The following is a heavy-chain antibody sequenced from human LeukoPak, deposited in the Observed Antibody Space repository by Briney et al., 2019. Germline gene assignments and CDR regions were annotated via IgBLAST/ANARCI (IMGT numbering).Heavy chain of an antibody. D-gene: IGHD3-22*01. J-gene: IGHJ4*02. CDR1: GFTFSTYA. CDR2: ISGSGGVT. CDR3: PKGSSDYSGGFDS. V-gene: IGHV3-23*01. Sequence: GGSLRLSCAASGFTFSTYAVSWVRQAPGKGLEWVSSISGSGGVTFYADSVKGRFTISRDNSKNTLYLQMNSLRAEDTAIYYCPKGSSDYSGGFDSWGQGTLVTVSS.